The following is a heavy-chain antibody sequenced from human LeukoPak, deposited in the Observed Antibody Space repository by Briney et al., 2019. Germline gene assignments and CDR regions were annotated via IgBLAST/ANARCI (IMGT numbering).Heavy chain of an antibody. CDR3: ARASVTYYYYYYMDV. Sequence: SGTLSLTCTVSGGSLSSYYWSWIRQPPGKGLEWIGYIYYSGSTNYNPSLKSRVTISVDTSKNQFSLKLSSVTAADTAVYYCARASVTYYYYYYMDVWGKGTTVTVSS. CDR1: GGSLSSYY. D-gene: IGHD4-11*01. CDR2: IYYSGST. J-gene: IGHJ6*03. V-gene: IGHV4-59*01.